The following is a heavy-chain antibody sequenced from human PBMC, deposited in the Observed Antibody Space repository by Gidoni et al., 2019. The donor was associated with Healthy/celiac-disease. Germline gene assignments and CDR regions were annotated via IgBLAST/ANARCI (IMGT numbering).Heavy chain of an antibody. CDR2: SYYSGST. J-gene: IGHJ3*02. CDR3: ARFMRFGGPLTHNDAFDI. D-gene: IGHD3-16*01. CDR1: GGSISSYY. V-gene: IGHV4-59*01. Sequence: QVQLQESGPGLVKPSATPSLPCTVSGGSISSYYWSWIRQPPGKGLEWIGYSYYSGSTNYNPSLKSRVTISVDTSKNQFSLKLSSVTAADTAVYYCARFMRFGGPLTHNDAFDIWGQGTMVTVSS.